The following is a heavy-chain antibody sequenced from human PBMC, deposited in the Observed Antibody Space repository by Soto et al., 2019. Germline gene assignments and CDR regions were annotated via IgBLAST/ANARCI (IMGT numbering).Heavy chain of an antibody. D-gene: IGHD1-7*01. CDR3: ARALGTGTSYGMDV. J-gene: IGHJ6*02. V-gene: IGHV3-30-3*01. CDR2: ISYDGSNK. CDR1: GFTFSSYA. Sequence: ESGGGVVQPGRSLRLSCAASGFTFSSYAMHWVRQAPGKGLEWVAVISYDGSNKYYADSVKGRFTISRDNSKNTLYLQMNSLRAEDTAVYYCARALGTGTSYGMDVWGQGTTVTVSS.